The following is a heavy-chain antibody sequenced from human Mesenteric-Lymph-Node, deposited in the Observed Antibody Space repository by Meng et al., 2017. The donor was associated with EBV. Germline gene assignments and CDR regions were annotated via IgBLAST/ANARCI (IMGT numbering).Heavy chain of an antibody. Sequence: EVQLVGCGGGLVQLGGSHSLDCAGSGVTFSDHDMDWVRQAPGKGLEWRGRTKNKADNYNREYAASVKGRFIISRDDSKNSLYLQVNSLKTEDTAVYYCALWTSGRPSWGQGTLVTVSS. CDR3: ALWTSGRPS. CDR1: GVTFSDHD. V-gene: IGHV3-72*01. CDR2: TKNKADNYNR. D-gene: IGHD1-26*01. J-gene: IGHJ4*02.